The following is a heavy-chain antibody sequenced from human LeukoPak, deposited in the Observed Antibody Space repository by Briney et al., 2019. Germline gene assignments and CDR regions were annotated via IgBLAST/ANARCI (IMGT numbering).Heavy chain of an antibody. V-gene: IGHV3-7*05. CDR2: IKQDGSEK. CDR1: GFTFSSYW. Sequence: GGSLRLSCAASGFTFSSYWMSWVRQAPGKGLEWVANIKQDGSEKYYVDSVKGRFTISRDNAKNSLYLQMNSLRTEDTAVYYCARVAILGSFDYWGQGTLVTVSS. CDR3: ARVAILGSFDY. J-gene: IGHJ4*02. D-gene: IGHD3-3*01.